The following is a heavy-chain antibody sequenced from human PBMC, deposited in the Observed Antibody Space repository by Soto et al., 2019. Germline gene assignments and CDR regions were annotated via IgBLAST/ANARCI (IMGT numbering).Heavy chain of an antibody. CDR3: AKDTYYHDSSGYYIFDY. Sequence: VQLVESGGGVVQPGRSLRLSCAASGFTFNSYGMHWVRQAPGKGLEWVARISYDGSNTNYVESVKGQFTISKDNSKNPVYLEKNSLRAEDTAVYYCAKDTYYHDSSGYYIFDYWGQGTLVTVSS. CDR2: ISYDGSNT. V-gene: IGHV3-30*18. CDR1: GFTFNSYG. D-gene: IGHD3-22*01. J-gene: IGHJ4*02.